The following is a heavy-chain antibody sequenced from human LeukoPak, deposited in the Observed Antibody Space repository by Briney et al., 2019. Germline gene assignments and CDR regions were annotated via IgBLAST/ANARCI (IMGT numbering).Heavy chain of an antibody. CDR2: IYYSGST. CDR1: GGSLSSHY. Sequence: PSETLSLTCTVSGGSLSSHYWSWIRQPPGKGLEWIGYIYYSGSTNYNPSLKSRVTISVDTSKNQCSLKLSSVTAADTAVYYCARNLYYYDSSAPYDIWGQGTMVTVSS. CDR3: ARNLYYYDSSAPYDI. V-gene: IGHV4-59*11. J-gene: IGHJ3*02. D-gene: IGHD3-22*01.